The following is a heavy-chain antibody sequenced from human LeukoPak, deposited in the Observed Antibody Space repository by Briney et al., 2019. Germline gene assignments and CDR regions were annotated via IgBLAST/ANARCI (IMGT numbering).Heavy chain of an antibody. V-gene: IGHV3-23*01. J-gene: IGHJ2*01. CDR2: VSGNGGST. D-gene: IGHD6-19*01. CDR1: GYSISSGYY. CDR3: AKIERWLVHGFDL. Sequence: ETLSLTCTVSGYSISSGYYWGWIRQPPGKGLEWVSSVSGNGGSTYYADSVKGRFTISRDNPRNTMYLQMNSPRDEDTAVYYCAKIERWLVHGFDLWGRGTLVTVSS.